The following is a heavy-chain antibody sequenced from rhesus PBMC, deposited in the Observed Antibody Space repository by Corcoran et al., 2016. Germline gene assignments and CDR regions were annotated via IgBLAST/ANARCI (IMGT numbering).Heavy chain of an antibody. CDR1: GASIRSNY. D-gene: IGHD3-16*01. CDR2: IYGSGGST. V-gene: IGHV4S2*01. CDR3: ARVPYYSGSYYRGNRFDV. J-gene: IGHJ5-1*01. Sequence: QVQLQESGPGLVKPSETLPLTCAVSGASIRSNYRSWIRQAPGKGLAWIGRIYGSGGSTDYNPSLKSRVTISIDTSKNQFSLKLSSGTAADTAVYYCARVPYYSGSYYRGNRFDVWGPGVLVTVSS.